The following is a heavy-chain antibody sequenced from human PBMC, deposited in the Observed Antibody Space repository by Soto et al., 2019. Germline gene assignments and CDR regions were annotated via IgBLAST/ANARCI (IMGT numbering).Heavy chain of an antibody. V-gene: IGHV3-30-3*01. CDR2: ISYDGSNK. J-gene: IGHJ4*02. CDR1: GFTFSNYA. CDR3: ARGHGYYDSSGYFDY. Sequence: QVQLVESVGGVVQPGRSLRLSCAASGFTFSNYAMHWVRQAPGKGLEWGAVISYDGSNKDYADSVKGRFTISRDNSKNTLYLQMNSLRAEDTAVYHCARGHGYYDSSGYFDYWGQGTLVTVSS. D-gene: IGHD3-22*01.